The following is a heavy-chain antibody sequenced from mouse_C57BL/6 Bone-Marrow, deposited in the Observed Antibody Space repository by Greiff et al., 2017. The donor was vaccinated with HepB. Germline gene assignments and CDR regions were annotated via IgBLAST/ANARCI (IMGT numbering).Heavy chain of an antibody. CDR2: IDPENGDT. J-gene: IGHJ4*01. CDR1: GFNIKDDY. Sequence: VQLQQSGAELVRPGASVKLSCTASGFNIKDDYMHWVKQRPEQGLEWIGWIDPENGDTEYASKFQGKATITADTSSNTAYLQLSSLTSEDTAVYYCTFPGAMDYWGQGTSVTVSS. V-gene: IGHV14-4*01. CDR3: TFPGAMDY.